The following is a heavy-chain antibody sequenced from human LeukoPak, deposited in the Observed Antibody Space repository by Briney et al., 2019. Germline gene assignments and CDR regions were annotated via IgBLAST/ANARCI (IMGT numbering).Heavy chain of an antibody. J-gene: IGHJ4*02. CDR2: ISWNSGNI. D-gene: IGHD4-17*01. V-gene: IGHV3-9*01. Sequence: GRSLRLSCTASGFTFNDYGMHWVRQAPGKGLEWVSGISWNSGNIGYADSVKGRFSISRDNAKNSLYLQMNSLRAEDTALYYCAKGPRGDYSGYFDYWGQGTLVTVSS. CDR1: GFTFNDYG. CDR3: AKGPRGDYSGYFDY.